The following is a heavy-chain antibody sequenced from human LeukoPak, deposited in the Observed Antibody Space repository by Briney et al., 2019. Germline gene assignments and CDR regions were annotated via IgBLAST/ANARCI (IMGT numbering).Heavy chain of an antibody. CDR2: INHSGST. Sequence: SETLSLTCAVYGGSFRGYYWSWIRQPPGKGLEWIGEINHSGSTNYNPSLKSRVTISVDTSKNQCSLKLSSVTAADTAVYYCARGRVYYEILTASLPEWDYWGQGTLVTVSS. J-gene: IGHJ4*02. CDR3: ARGRVYYEILTASLPEWDY. CDR1: GGSFRGYY. D-gene: IGHD3-9*01. V-gene: IGHV4-34*01.